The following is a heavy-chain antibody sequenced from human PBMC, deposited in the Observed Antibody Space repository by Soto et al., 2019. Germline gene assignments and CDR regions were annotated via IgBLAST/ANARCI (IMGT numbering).Heavy chain of an antibody. CDR3: ARRGGRAPGY. Sequence: QVPLQELGAGLLKPSETLSLTCAVYGGSFSGYYWSWIRQPPGKGLEWIGEINHSGSTNYNPSLKSRVTISVDTSKNQFSLKLTSVTAADTAVYFCARRGGRAPGYWGQGTLVTVSS. V-gene: IGHV4-34*01. CDR2: INHSGST. J-gene: IGHJ4*02. CDR1: GGSFSGYY. D-gene: IGHD1-1*01.